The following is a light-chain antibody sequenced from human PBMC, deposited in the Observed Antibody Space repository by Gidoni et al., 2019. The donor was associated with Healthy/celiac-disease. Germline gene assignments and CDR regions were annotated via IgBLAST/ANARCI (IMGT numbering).Light chain of an antibody. V-gene: IGKV3-15*01. CDR1: QSVSSN. J-gene: IGKJ2*01. CDR2: GAS. CDR3: QQYNNWTYT. Sequence: EIVMTQSPATLSVSPGERATLSCRASQSVSSNLAWYQQKPGQAPRLLIYGASTRATGIPARISSSGSGTKVTLTISSLQSEDFAVYYCQQYNNWTYTFGQGTKLEIK.